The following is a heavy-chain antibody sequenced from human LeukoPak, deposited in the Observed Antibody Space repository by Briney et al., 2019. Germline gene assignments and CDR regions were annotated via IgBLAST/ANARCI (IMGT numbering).Heavy chain of an antibody. CDR1: GYNFTSYW. Sequence: GEALKTSCKSSGYNFTSYWIAWVRQMPGKGLEWMGIIYPGGFDTRYSQSVQGQVTISADKSMSTVYLQWSSLKASDTDMYYCASGESPGVHEGFDIWGQGTMVTVSS. J-gene: IGHJ3*02. CDR2: IYPGGFDT. V-gene: IGHV5-51*01. CDR3: ASGESPGVHEGFDI. D-gene: IGHD3-10*01.